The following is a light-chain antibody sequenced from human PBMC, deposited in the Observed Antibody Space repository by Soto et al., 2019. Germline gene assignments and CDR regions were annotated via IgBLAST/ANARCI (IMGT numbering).Light chain of an antibody. Sequence: QSALTQPPSVSGAPGQRVTISCTGSSSNIGAGYDVHWYQQLPGTAPKLLIYGNSNRPSGVPDRFSGSKFGTSASLAITWLQAEDEADYYCQSYDSSLSGYGFGTGTKVTVL. CDR3: QSYDSSLSGYG. CDR2: GNS. V-gene: IGLV1-40*01. CDR1: SSNIGAGYD. J-gene: IGLJ1*01.